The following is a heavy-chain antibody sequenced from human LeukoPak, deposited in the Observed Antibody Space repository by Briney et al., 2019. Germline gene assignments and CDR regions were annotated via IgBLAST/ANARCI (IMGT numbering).Heavy chain of an antibody. CDR2: ISYDGSDK. J-gene: IGHJ6*02. Sequence: GGSLRLSCAASGFTFSSYGMHWVRQAPGKGLAWVAVISYDGSDKYYADSVKGRFTISRDNAKNSLYLQMNSLRAEDTAVYYCARVYGSGSYPPWYGMDVWGQGTTVTVSS. D-gene: IGHD3-10*01. CDR3: ARVYGSGSYPPWYGMDV. V-gene: IGHV3-30*03. CDR1: GFTFSSYG.